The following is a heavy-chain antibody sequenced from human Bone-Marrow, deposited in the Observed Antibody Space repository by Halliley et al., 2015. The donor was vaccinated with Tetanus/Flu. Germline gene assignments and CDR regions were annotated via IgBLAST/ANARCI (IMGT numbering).Heavy chain of an antibody. CDR3: ARDGAREYTGWYTTNWFDP. J-gene: IGHJ5*02. Sequence: GYGGTTEYAASVKGRFAISRDDSKSIAYLDMNGLKTDDTAVYYCARDGAREYTGWYTTNWFDPWGQGTLVTVSS. D-gene: IGHD6-19*01. CDR2: GYGGTT. V-gene: IGHV3-49*02.